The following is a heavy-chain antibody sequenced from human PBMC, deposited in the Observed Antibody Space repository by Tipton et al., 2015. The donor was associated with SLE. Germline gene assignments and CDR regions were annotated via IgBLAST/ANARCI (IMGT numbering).Heavy chain of an antibody. CDR1: GYSISSGYY. CDR2: INQGGGA. Sequence: TLSLTCAVSGYSISSGYYWGWIRQPPGKGLEWIGIINQGGGAYYNSSLKSRVTISLDTSKNQFSLKLSSVTAADTAVYYCARENNWFDPWGQGTLVTVSS. V-gene: IGHV4-38-2*02. J-gene: IGHJ5*02. CDR3: ARENNWFDP.